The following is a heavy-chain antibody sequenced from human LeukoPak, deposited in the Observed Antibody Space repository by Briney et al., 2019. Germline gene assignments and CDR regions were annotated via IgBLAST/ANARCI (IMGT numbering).Heavy chain of an antibody. CDR1: GDSISSGSYY. J-gene: IGHJ4*02. V-gene: IGHV4-61*02. Sequence: SETLSLTCSVSGDSISSGSYYWSWIRQPAGKGLEWIVRIFTSGSTNYNPSLKSRITISLDTSKNQFSLKLSSVTAADTAVYYCAGSLSYGDYYVDYWGQGTLVTVSS. D-gene: IGHD4-17*01. CDR3: AGSLSYGDYYVDY. CDR2: IFTSGST.